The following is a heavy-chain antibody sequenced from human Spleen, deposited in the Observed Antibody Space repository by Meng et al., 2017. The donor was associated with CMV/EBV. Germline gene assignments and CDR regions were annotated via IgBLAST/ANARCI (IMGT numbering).Heavy chain of an antibody. J-gene: IGHJ4*02. V-gene: IGHV1-69*05. CDR1: GETFSSYN. CDR2: IIPVFGTA. Sequence: KASGETFSSYNVNGVRQAPGQGLEGIGGIIPVFGTANYAQKFQGRVTITTDESTSTLYMELSSLRSEDTAVYYCAREGKELETGFEYWGQGTLVTVS. CDR3: AREGKELETGFEY. D-gene: IGHD1-1*01.